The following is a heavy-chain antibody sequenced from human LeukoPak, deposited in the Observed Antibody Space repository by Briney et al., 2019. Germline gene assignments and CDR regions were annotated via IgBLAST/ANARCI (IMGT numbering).Heavy chain of an antibody. CDR2: ISYDGSKK. V-gene: IGHV3-30*18. Sequence: PGGSLRFSCAAPGFTFSSYGMPWVRQAPGKGLEWVAVISYDGSKKYYADSVKGRFSISRDNSKNTLYLQMNSLRAEDTAVYYCAKDTSAVDYYYYGMDVWGQGTTVTVSS. CDR3: AKDTSAVDYYYYGMDV. J-gene: IGHJ6*02. CDR1: GFTFSSYG.